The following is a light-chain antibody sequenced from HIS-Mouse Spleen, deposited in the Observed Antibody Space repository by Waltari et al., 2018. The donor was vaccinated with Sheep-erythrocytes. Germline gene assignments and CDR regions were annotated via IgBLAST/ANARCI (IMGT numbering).Light chain of an antibody. CDR3: SSYAGSNNWV. V-gene: IGLV2-14*02. Sequence: SALTQPASVSGSPGQSITISCTGTSSAVGSYNLVSWYQQHPGKAPKLMIYEGSKRPSGVSNRFSGSNSGNTATLTISGTQAMDEADYYCSSYAGSNNWVFGGGTKLTVL. CDR1: SSAVGSYNL. J-gene: IGLJ3*02. CDR2: EGS.